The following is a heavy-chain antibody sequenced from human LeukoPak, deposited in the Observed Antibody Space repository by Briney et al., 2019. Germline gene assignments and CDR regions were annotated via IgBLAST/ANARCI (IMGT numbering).Heavy chain of an antibody. D-gene: IGHD3-16*01. Sequence: SETLSLTSAVSRGSISGGGYSWGCIRHPRRNGLEWIGYIYHSGSTYYNPSLKSRVTISVDRSKNQSSLKLSSGPAADTAVYYCARVSEGEFGGRWFEPWGQGTLVTV. J-gene: IGHJ5*02. CDR3: ARVSEGEFGGRWFEP. CDR2: IYHSGST. CDR1: RGSISGGGYS. V-gene: IGHV4-30-2*01.